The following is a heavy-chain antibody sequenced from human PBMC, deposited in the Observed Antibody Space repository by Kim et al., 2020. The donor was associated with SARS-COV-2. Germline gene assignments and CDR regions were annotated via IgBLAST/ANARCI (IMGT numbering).Heavy chain of an antibody. CDR3: ARGANSAFDY. J-gene: IGHJ4*02. V-gene: IGHV6-1*01. Sequence: YNDYAVSVKGRITIKPDTSQNRFSLQLKFVNPADTAVYYCARGANSAFDYWGQGNLVTVSS. D-gene: IGHD6-13*01. CDR2: YN.